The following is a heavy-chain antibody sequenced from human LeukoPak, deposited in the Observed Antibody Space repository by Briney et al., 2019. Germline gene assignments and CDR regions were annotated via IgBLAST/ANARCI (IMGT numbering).Heavy chain of an antibody. CDR3: AKDSSAWYFYFDS. V-gene: IGHV3-23*01. D-gene: IGHD6-13*01. CDR2: ISGLGDKQ. Sequence: PGGSLRLSCAGSGFSFSSYALHWVRQAPGKGLEWVSGISGLGDKQYYADSVKGRFTISRDNSKNIVYLDMSSLRVEETGIYYCAKDSSAWYFYFDSWGQGTPVTVSS. CDR1: GFSFSSYA. J-gene: IGHJ4*01.